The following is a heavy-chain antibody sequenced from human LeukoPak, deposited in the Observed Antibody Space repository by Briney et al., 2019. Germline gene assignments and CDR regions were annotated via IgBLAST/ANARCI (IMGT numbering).Heavy chain of an antibody. CDR1: GDSISSYY. J-gene: IGHJ4*02. Sequence: SETLSLTCTVSGDSISSYYWSWIRQPPGKGLEWIGYISYSGSTKYNPSLKSRDTISVDTSKKQFSLKLSSVTAADTAVYYCARRNSYGSGRHFDFWGQGTLVTVPS. CDR2: ISYSGST. D-gene: IGHD3-10*01. CDR3: ARRNSYGSGRHFDF. V-gene: IGHV4-59*01.